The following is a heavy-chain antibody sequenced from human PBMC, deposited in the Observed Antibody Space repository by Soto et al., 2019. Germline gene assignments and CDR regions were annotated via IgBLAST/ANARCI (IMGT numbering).Heavy chain of an antibody. J-gene: IGHJ4*02. CDR2: ISGSGGIT. Sequence: EVQLLESGGGLIQPGWSLRLSCAASGFTFSSYAMSWVRQAPGKGLACVSSISGSGGITYYADSVKGRFTISRDNSRNTLFLQMNSLRAEDTAVYYCAKDTKYSGNDGYYFDYWGQGTRVTVSS. D-gene: IGHD1-26*01. CDR3: AKDTKYSGNDGYYFDY. V-gene: IGHV3-23*01. CDR1: GFTFSSYA.